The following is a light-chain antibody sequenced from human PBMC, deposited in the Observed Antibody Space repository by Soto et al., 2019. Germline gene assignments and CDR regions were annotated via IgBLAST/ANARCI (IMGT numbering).Light chain of an antibody. Sequence: DIQMPQSPSTLSASVGDRVTVSCRASQSIDNWLAWYQQKPGKAPKLLIYKASTLESGVPSRFSGSGSGTDFTLTISSLQTDDFATYYCQQYKSYSTWTFGQGTKVDIK. CDR1: QSIDNW. V-gene: IGKV1-5*03. CDR3: QQYKSYSTWT. J-gene: IGKJ1*01. CDR2: KAS.